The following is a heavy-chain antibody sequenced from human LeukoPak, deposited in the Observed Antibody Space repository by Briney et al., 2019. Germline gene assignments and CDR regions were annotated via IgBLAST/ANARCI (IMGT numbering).Heavy chain of an antibody. CDR2: ISGSGGST. CDR3: AKDGGSGRYYFDY. J-gene: IGHJ4*02. D-gene: IGHD1-26*01. Sequence: GGSLRLSCAASGITFSRYGMHWVRQAPGKGLEWVSAISGSGGSTYYADSVKGRFTISRDNSKNTLYLQMNSLRAEDTAVYYCAKDGGSGRYYFDYWGQGTLVTVSS. V-gene: IGHV3-23*01. CDR1: GITFSRYG.